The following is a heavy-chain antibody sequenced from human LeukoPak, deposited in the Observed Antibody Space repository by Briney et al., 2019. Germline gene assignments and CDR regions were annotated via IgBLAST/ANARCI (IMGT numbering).Heavy chain of an antibody. CDR1: GYTFTYHY. J-gene: IGHJ4*02. D-gene: IGHD1-1*01. CDR3: ARESDVGKDFDC. Sequence: ASVKVSGKASGYTFTYHYIHLVRQAPGQGLEWMGIINPSNGDTNYAQRFQGRVTMTRDTSTSTVYMELSSLDSEDTAVYYCARESDVGKDFDCWGQGTLVTVSS. V-gene: IGHV1-46*01. CDR2: INPSNGDT.